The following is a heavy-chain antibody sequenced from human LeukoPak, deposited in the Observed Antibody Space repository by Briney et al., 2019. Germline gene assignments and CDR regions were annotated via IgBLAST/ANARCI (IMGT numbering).Heavy chain of an antibody. V-gene: IGHV5-51*01. D-gene: IGHD6-6*01. CDR3: AKHCRAGLGNQYYFDY. J-gene: IGHJ4*02. CDR1: GYSFTSYW. CDR2: IYPGDSDT. Sequence: GESLKISCKTSGYSFTSYWIGWVRQMPGKGLEWMGSIYPGDSDTRYSPSFQGQVIISADKSTNTAYLQTSSLKASDTAIYYCAKHCRAGLGNQYYFDYWGQGALVTVSS.